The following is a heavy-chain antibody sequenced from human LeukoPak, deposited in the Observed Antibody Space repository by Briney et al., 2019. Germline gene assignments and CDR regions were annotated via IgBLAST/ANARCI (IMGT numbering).Heavy chain of an antibody. CDR1: GFTFSGYA. CDR3: ARDYATRDAFDI. D-gene: IGHD2-8*01. J-gene: IGHJ3*02. V-gene: IGHV3-23*01. Sequence: GVSLRLSCAASGFTFSGYAMSWVRQAPGKGLEWVSAISGSGGSTYYADSVKGRFTISRDNSKNTLYLQMNSLRAEDTAVYYCARDYATRDAFDIRGQGTMVTVSS. CDR2: ISGSGGST.